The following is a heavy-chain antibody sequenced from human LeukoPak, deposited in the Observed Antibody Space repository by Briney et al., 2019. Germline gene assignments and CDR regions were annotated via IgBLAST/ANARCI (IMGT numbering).Heavy chain of an antibody. Sequence: GGSLRLSCAASGFTVSSNYMSWVRQAPGKGLEWVSVIYSGGSTYYADSVKGRFTISRDNSKNTLYLQMNSLRAEDTAVYYCAKIQPWLAKTFDYWGQGTLVTVSS. CDR2: IYSGGST. J-gene: IGHJ4*02. D-gene: IGHD3-9*01. CDR3: AKIQPWLAKTFDY. V-gene: IGHV3-53*01. CDR1: GFTVSSNY.